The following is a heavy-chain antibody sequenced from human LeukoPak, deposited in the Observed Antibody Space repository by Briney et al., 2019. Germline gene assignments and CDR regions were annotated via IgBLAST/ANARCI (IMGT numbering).Heavy chain of an antibody. CDR2: VNWSGART. Sequence: GGSLRLSCAASGFAFDDSAMSWVRQVPGKGLEWVSTVNWSGARTGYADSVKGRFTISRDNAEKSLYLQMSSLRVEDTAFYYCASGGFGLATYYYDSEFDSWGQGTLVTVSS. CDR3: ASGGFGLATYYYDSEFDS. J-gene: IGHJ4*02. D-gene: IGHD3-22*01. V-gene: IGHV3-20*04. CDR1: GFAFDDSA.